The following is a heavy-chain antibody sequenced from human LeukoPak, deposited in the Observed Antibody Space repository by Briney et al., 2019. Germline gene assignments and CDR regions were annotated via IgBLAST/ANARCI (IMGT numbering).Heavy chain of an antibody. CDR1: GFTFSSAC. V-gene: IGHV3-15*07. CDR3: ATPALGRRLYYYDY. CDR2: IRTKSDGETV. Sequence: GGSLRLSCAASGFTFSSACLSWVRQAPGKGLEWVGRIRTKSDGETVDYAAPVKGRFTIPRDDSKNTLFLQMNSLKTEDTAVYYCATPALGRRLYYYDYWGQGTLVTVSP. J-gene: IGHJ4*02. D-gene: IGHD3-16*01.